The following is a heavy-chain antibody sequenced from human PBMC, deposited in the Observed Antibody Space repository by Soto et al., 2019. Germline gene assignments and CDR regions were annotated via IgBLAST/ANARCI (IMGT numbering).Heavy chain of an antibody. CDR1: GFTFDDYT. V-gene: IGHV3-43*01. Sequence: GGSLRLSCAASGFTFDDYTMHWVRQAPGKGLEWVSLISWDGGSTYYADSVKRRFTISRDDIKNSLYLQMTSLRTEDTALYYCAKDQYCSSTSCYFGHYYYYGMDVWGQGTTVTVSS. D-gene: IGHD2-2*01. CDR2: ISWDGGST. J-gene: IGHJ6*02. CDR3: AKDQYCSSTSCYFGHYYYYGMDV.